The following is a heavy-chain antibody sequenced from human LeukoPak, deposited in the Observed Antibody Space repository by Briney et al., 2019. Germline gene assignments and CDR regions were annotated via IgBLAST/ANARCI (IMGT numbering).Heavy chain of an antibody. CDR3: AKDQVVSPLAVAGVLGFDP. V-gene: IGHV3-23*01. CDR2: ISGSGGST. Sequence: PGGSLRLSCAASGFAFSSYAMSWVRQAPGKGLEWASAISGSGGSTYYADSVKGRFTISRDNSKNTLYLQMNSLRAEDTAVYYCAKDQVVSPLAVAGVLGFDPWGQGTLVTVSS. CDR1: GFAFSSYA. D-gene: IGHD6-19*01. J-gene: IGHJ5*02.